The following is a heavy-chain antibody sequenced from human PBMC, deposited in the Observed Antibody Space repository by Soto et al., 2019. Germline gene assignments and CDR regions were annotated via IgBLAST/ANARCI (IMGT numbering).Heavy chain of an antibody. V-gene: IGHV3-7*01. D-gene: IGHD2-2*01. CDR3: ARAYPIEDNDY. CDR2: IKQDGSEK. Sequence: GGSLRLSCAASGFTFSSYWMSWVRQAPGKGLEWVANIKQDGSEKYYVDSVKGRFTISRDNAKNSLYLQMNSLRAEDTAVYYYARAYPIEDNDYWGQGTLVTVSS. CDR1: GFTFSSYW. J-gene: IGHJ4*02.